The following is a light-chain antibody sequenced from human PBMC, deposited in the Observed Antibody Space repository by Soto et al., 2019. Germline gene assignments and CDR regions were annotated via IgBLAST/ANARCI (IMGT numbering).Light chain of an antibody. CDR2: EVN. CDR3: SSYAGSSNV. Sequence: QSALAQPASVSGSPGQPITVSCSGTSGDIGTYNLVSWYQQYPGKAPKLMIFEVNKRPSGVSNRFSGSKSGNTASLTISGLQAEDEADYYCSSYAGSSNVFGTGTKVTVL. J-gene: IGLJ1*01. V-gene: IGLV2-23*02. CDR1: SGDIGTYNL.